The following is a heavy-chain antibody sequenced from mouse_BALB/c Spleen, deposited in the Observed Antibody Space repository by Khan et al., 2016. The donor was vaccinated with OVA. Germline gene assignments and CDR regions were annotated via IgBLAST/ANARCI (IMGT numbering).Heavy chain of an antibody. CDR1: GFAFSSYD. J-gene: IGHJ3*01. CDR3: ARHVTTATAWFAY. D-gene: IGHD1-2*01. Sequence: EVELVESGGGLVKPGGSLKLSCAASGFAFSSYDMSWVRQTPEKRLEWVAYISSGGGSTYYPDTVKGRFTISTDNAKNTLYLQMSSLMSEDTAMYYWARHVTTATAWFAYWGQGTLVTVSA. CDR2: ISSGGGST. V-gene: IGHV5-12-1*01.